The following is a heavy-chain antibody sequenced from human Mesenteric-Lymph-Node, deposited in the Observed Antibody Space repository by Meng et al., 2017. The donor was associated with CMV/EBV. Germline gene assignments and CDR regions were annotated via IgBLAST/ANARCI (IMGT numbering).Heavy chain of an antibody. CDR1: GFMFDNYA. CDR3: AKYRIGSPPPRDFDY. CDR2: IATDGGAI. V-gene: IGHV3-23*01. D-gene: IGHD2-15*01. J-gene: IGHJ4*02. Sequence: GFMFDNYAMAWVRQAAGKGLEWVAVIATDGGAIHYADSVKGRFIISRDNSKNTLYLGLNSLRAEDTAVYHCAKYRIGSPPPRDFDYWGQGTLVTVSS.